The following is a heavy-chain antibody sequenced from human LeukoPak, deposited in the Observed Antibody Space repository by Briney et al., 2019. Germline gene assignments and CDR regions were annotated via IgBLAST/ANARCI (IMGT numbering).Heavy chain of an antibody. Sequence: GGSLRLSCAASGFTFSGSAMHWVRQASGKGLKWVGRIRRKADNSATAYAASVTGRFTISRDDSKNTTYLQMNSLKTEDTAVYYCARLYGSGTFYNEDYWGQGTLVTVSS. CDR3: ARLYGSGTFYNEDY. J-gene: IGHJ4*02. D-gene: IGHD3-10*01. CDR2: IRRKADNSAT. CDR1: GFTFSGSA. V-gene: IGHV3-73*01.